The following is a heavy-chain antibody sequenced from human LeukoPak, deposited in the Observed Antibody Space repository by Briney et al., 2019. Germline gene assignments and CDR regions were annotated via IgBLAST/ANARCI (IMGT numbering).Heavy chain of an antibody. CDR2: IYYSGST. D-gene: IGHD3-10*01. V-gene: IGHV4-31*03. CDR3: AREPHYGSGRNYFGY. CDR1: GGSISSGGYY. Sequence: ASETLSLTCTVSGGSISSGGYYWSWIRQHPGKGLEWIGYIYYSGSTYYNPSLKSRVTISVDTSKNQFSLKLSSVTAADTAVYYCAREPHYGSGRNYFGYWGQGTLVTVSS. J-gene: IGHJ4*02.